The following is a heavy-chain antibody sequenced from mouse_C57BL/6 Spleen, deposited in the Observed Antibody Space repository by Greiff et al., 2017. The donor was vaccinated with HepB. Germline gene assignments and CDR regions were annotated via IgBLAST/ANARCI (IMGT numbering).Heavy chain of an antibody. Sequence: QVQLQQPGAELVRPGTSVKLSCKASGYTFTSYWMHWVKQRPGQGLEWIGVIDPSDSYTNYNQKFKGKATLTVDTSSSTAYMQLSSLTSEDSAVYSCAPTLSIDGGSKGSHWYFDVWGTGTTVTVSS. V-gene: IGHV1-59*01. CDR3: APTLSIDGGSKGSHWYFDV. D-gene: IGHD1-1*01. CDR2: IDPSDSYT. J-gene: IGHJ1*03. CDR1: GYTFTSYW.